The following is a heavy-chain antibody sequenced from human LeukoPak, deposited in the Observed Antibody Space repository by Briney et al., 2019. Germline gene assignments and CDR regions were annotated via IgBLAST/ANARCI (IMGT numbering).Heavy chain of an antibody. D-gene: IGHD3-22*01. CDR2: IIPIFGTA. CDR3: ARSDSSGYYYFGY. Sequence: GASVKVSCKASGGTFSSYAISWVRQAPGQGLEWMGGIIPIFGTANYAQKFQGRVTITADETTSTAYMELSSLRSEDTAVYYCARSDSSGYYYFGYWGQGTLVTVSS. V-gene: IGHV1-69*13. CDR1: GGTFSSYA. J-gene: IGHJ4*02.